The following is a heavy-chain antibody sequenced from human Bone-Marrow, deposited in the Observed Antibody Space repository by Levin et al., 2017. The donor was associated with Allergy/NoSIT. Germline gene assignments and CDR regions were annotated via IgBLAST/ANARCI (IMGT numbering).Heavy chain of an antibody. V-gene: IGHV3-23*01. CDR3: AKPYSDYDFWSRHSYFFDF. CDR2: ISGSGVTS. CDR1: GFTFTSFA. D-gene: IGHD3-3*01. Sequence: QTGGSLRLSCVASGFTFTSFAMSWVRQAPGKGLEWVSVISGSGVTSYYIDSVKGRFTISRDNSKNTVYLEMNNLRAEDTAIYYCAKPYSDYDFWSRHSYFFDFWGQGTLVAVSS. J-gene: IGHJ4*02.